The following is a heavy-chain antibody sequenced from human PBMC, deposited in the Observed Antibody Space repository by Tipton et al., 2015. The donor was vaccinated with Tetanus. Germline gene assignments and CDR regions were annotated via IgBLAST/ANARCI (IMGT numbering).Heavy chain of an antibody. CDR2: IYYTGNT. Sequence: GLVKPSETLSLTCVVSGGSISSNRFYWGWIRQSPGKGLEWIGYIYYTGNTYYNPSLKSRVTISVDTSKNQFSLKLTSLTAADTAVYYCARRLIQNWFDPWGQGTLVTVSS. CDR3: ARRLIQNWFDP. J-gene: IGHJ5*02. D-gene: IGHD2-8*01. CDR1: GGSISSNRFY. V-gene: IGHV4-39*07.